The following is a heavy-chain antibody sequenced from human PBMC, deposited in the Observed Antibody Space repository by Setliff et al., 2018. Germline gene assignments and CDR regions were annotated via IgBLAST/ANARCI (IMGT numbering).Heavy chain of an antibody. V-gene: IGHV1-18*01. D-gene: IGHD3-3*01. CDR3: MRLVRFCSRTTCQRLSGDDF. CDR2: IGVYSGNT. Sequence: ASVKVSCKASGYTFRQSIVSWVRQAPGQGLEWLGWIGVYSGNTYSAQRFQGRVSLTTDESTNTAYLELRGLRSDDTAVYYCMRLVRFCSRTTCQRLSGDDFWGQGTLGTSPQ. CDR1: GYTFRQSI. J-gene: IGHJ4*02.